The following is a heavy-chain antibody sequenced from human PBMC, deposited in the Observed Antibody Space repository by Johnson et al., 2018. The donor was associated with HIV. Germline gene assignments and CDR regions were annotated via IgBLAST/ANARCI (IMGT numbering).Heavy chain of an antibody. CDR3: AKEMSSWPGEAFDI. V-gene: IGHV3-30*18. D-gene: IGHD1-14*01. Sequence: QVQLVESGGGLVQPGGSLRLSCAASGFTVSSNYMSWVRQAPGKGLEWVAVISYDVGNKYYADSVKGRFTISRDNSKNTLYLQMNSLRVEDTAVYYCAKEMSSWPGEAFDIWGQGTMVTVSS. J-gene: IGHJ3*02. CDR2: ISYDVGNK. CDR1: GFTVSSNY.